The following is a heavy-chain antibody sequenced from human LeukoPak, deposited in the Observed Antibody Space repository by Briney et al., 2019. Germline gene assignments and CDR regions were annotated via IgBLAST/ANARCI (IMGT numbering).Heavy chain of an antibody. CDR1: GYTITSYY. Sequence: ASVKVSCKASGYTITSYYMHWVRQAPGQGLEWMGIINPSGGSTSYAQRFQGRVTMTRDTSTSTVYMELSSLRSEDTAVYYCARLDILTGRFYFDYWGQGTLVTVPS. V-gene: IGHV1-46*01. CDR3: ARLDILTGRFYFDY. CDR2: INPSGGST. J-gene: IGHJ4*02. D-gene: IGHD3-9*01.